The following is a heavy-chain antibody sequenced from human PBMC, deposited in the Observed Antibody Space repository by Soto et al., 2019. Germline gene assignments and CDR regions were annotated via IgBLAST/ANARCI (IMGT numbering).Heavy chain of an antibody. CDR1: GYIFSANY. J-gene: IGHJ5*02. CDR2: INPHRGAT. Sequence: ASVKVSCKASGYIFSANYIHWVRQAPGQGLEWLGWINPHRGATNYAQKFLGRVTMSADTSASTAYVDLARLNSDDAAVYYGVRAHALGFSIGCDPVGRGTLVTAAS. V-gene: IGHV1-2*02. CDR3: VRAHALGFSIGCDP. D-gene: IGHD3-10*01.